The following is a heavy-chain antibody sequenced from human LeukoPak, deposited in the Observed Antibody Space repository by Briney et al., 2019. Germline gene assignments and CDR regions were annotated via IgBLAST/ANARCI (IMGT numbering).Heavy chain of an antibody. CDR2: IYYSGST. Sequence: LEWTGYIYYSGSTNYNPSLNSRVTISVDTSKNQFSLRLSSVTAAGTAIYYCARAVSGRFDYWGQGTLVTVSS. V-gene: IGHV4-59*08. CDR3: ARAVSGRFDY. D-gene: IGHD6-19*01. J-gene: IGHJ4*02.